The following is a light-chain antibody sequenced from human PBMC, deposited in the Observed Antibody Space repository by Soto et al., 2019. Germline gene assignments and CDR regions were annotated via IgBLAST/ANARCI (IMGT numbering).Light chain of an antibody. J-gene: IGKJ1*01. CDR2: KAS. Sequence: DIQMTQSPSPLSASVGDRVTITCRASQSISSWLAWYQQKPGKAPKILIYKASSLESGVPSRFRGGGSGTEFPLTISSLQPDDFATYYCQQYNSYWTFGQGTKVDIK. V-gene: IGKV1-5*03. CDR1: QSISSW. CDR3: QQYNSYWT.